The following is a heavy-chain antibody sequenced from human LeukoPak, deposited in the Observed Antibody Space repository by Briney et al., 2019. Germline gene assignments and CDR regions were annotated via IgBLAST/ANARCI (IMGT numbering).Heavy chain of an antibody. CDR2: IYYSGST. J-gene: IGHJ6*03. V-gene: IGHV4-39*07. Sequence: SETLSLTCTVSGGSISSSSYYWGWIPQPPGKGLVWIGSIYYSGSTYYNPSLKSRVTISVDTSKNQFSLKLSSVTAADTAVYYCARESSGSYLGRRYYYYYYYMDVWGKGTTVTVSS. D-gene: IGHD1-26*01. CDR1: GGSISSSSYY. CDR3: ARESSGSYLGRRYYYYYYYMDV.